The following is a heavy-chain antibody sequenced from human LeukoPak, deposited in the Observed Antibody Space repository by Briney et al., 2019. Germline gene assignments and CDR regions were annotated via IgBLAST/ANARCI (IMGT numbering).Heavy chain of an antibody. Sequence: ASVKVSCKASGYTFTSYGISWVRQAPGQGLEWMGWISAYNGNTNYAQKLQGRVTMTTDTSTSTAYMELRSLRSDDTAVYHCARVGGAGVPYFDWFGWFDPWGQGTLVTVSS. CDR3: ARVGGAGVPYFDWFGWFDP. J-gene: IGHJ5*02. V-gene: IGHV1-18*01. CDR2: ISAYNGNT. D-gene: IGHD3-9*01. CDR1: GYTFTSYG.